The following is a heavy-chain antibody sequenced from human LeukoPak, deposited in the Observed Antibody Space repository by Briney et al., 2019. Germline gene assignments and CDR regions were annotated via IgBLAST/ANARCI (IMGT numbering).Heavy chain of an antibody. CDR2: ISAYNGNT. CDR1: GYTFTSYG. Sequence: GASVPVSCMASGYTFTSYGISWVRQAPGQGLEWMGWISAYNGNTNYAQKLQGRVTMTTDTYTSTAYMELRSLRSEDTAVYYCARDAPTHAGSLYDAFDIWGQGTMVTVSS. D-gene: IGHD3-10*01. J-gene: IGHJ3*02. V-gene: IGHV1-18*01. CDR3: ARDAPTHAGSLYDAFDI.